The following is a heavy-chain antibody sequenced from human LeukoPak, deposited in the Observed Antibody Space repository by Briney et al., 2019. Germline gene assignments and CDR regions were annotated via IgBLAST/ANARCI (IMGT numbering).Heavy chain of an antibody. CDR2: ISAYNGNT. J-gene: IGHJ4*02. D-gene: IGHD6-19*01. V-gene: IGHV1-18*01. CDR3: AREWQWLGLIYFDY. CDR1: GYTFTSYG. Sequence: ASVKVSCKASGYTFTSYGISWVRQAPGQGLEWMGWISAYNGNTNYAQKLQGRVTMTTDTSTGTAYMELRSLRSDDTAVYYCAREWQWLGLIYFDYWGQGTLVTVSS.